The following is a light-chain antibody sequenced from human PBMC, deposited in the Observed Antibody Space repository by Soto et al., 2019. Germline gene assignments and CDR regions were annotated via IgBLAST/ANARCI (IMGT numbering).Light chain of an antibody. Sequence: QSVLTQPASVSGSPGQSITISCSGTRSDIGSYNYVAWYQQFPGKTPKILIYGVSNRPSGVSSRFSGSKSGNTDSLTISGLQDEDEADYYCISYTGSSTSYVFGSGTKVTVL. CDR3: ISYTGSSTSYV. J-gene: IGLJ1*01. V-gene: IGLV2-14*01. CDR1: RSDIGSYNY. CDR2: GVS.